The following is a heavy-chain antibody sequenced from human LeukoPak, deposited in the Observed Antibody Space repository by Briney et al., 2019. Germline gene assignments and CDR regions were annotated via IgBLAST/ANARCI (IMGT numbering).Heavy chain of an antibody. CDR3: ARRGVTTQYSFYAMAV. J-gene: IGHJ6*02. CDR2: INPSGGST. CDR1: GYTFMSYN. V-gene: IGHV1-46*01. Sequence: ASVKVSCKASGYTFMSYNMHWVRQAPGQGLEWMGIINPSGGSTSYAQKFQGRVTMTRDTSTSTVYMELSSLTSEDTAVYYCARRGVTTQYSFYAMAVWGQGTTVTVSS. D-gene: IGHD2-21*02.